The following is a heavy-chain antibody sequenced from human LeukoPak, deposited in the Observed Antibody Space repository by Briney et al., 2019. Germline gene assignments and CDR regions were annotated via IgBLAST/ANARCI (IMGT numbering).Heavy chain of an antibody. V-gene: IGHV4-34*01. CDR3: ATQHYDFWTNLRDAFDV. D-gene: IGHD3-3*01. J-gene: IGHJ3*01. CDR2: INHSGSI. CDR1: GGSFSGFY. Sequence: PSETLSLTCGVYGGSFSGFYWSWVRQPPGKGLEWVGDINHSGSINYNPSLKSRVTISVDTSKNQFSLNLISVTAADTAVYYCATQHYDFWTNLRDAFDVWGQGTVVTVSS.